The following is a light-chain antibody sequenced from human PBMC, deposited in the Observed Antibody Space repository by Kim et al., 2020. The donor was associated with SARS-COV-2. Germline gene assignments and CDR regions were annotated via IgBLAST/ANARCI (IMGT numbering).Light chain of an antibody. J-gene: IGKJ2*01. CDR2: GAS. V-gene: IGKV3D-15*01. CDR1: QSVSSN. CDR3: QHYQSWPYT. Sequence: EIVMTQSPATLSVSPGERATLSCRASQSVSSNLAWYQQRPGQAPRLLMYGASTRATGIPARFSGSGSGTEFTLTISSLQSEDFAIYFCQHYQSWPYTFGQGTKLEIK.